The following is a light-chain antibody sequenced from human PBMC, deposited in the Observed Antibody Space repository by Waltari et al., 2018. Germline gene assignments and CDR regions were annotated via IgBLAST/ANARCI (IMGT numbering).Light chain of an antibody. J-gene: IGLJ3*02. Sequence: QSALTQPASVSGSPGQSITISCTGTSSDVGYYNLVSWYQQYPGKAPKVMIYDDNRRPSGVSDRFSGPKSGNTASLTISGVQAEDEADYYCCSYAGSYTWVFGGGTKLTVL. CDR3: CSYAGSYTWV. V-gene: IGLV2-23*01. CDR1: SSDVGYYNL. CDR2: DDN.